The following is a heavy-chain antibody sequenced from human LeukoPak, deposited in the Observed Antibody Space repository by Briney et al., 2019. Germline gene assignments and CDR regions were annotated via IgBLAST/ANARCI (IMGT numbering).Heavy chain of an antibody. D-gene: IGHD6-13*01. Sequence: ASVKVSCKASGYTFTSYGISWVRQAPGQGLEWMGWISAYNGNTNHAQKLQGRVTMTTDTSTSTAYMELRSLRSDDTAVYYCARKMGYSSSWYRGIIYFDYWGQGTLVTVSS. CDR1: GYTFTSYG. J-gene: IGHJ4*02. CDR3: ARKMGYSSSWYRGIIYFDY. CDR2: ISAYNGNT. V-gene: IGHV1-18*01.